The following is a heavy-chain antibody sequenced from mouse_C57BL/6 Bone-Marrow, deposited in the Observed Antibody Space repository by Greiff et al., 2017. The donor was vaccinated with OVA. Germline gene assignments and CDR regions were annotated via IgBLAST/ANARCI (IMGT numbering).Heavy chain of an antibody. CDR1: GFTFSDYY. J-gene: IGHJ2*01. V-gene: IGHV5-12*01. Sequence: EVQLVESGGGLVQPGGSLKLSCAASGFTFSDYYMYWVRQTPEKRLEWVAYISNGGGSTYYPDTVKGRFTISRDNAKNTLYLQMSRLKSEDTAMYYCARRAFHYYGSSYGGYYFDYWGQGTTLTVSS. D-gene: IGHD1-1*01. CDR2: ISNGGGST. CDR3: ARRAFHYYGSSYGGYYFDY.